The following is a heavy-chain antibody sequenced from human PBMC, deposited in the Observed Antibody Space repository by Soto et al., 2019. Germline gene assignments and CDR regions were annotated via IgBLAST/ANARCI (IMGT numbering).Heavy chain of an antibody. Sequence: EMQLLESGGGLVQPGGSLRLSCVVSGFSFSTYGVTWVRQAPGKGLEWVCGVSGGSGVTHYTDSVKGRFTISGDDSKNMVYLQMHSLRGEDTAVYYCTRWNGYGDLWSQGTLVTVSS. D-gene: IGHD1-1*01. J-gene: IGHJ5*02. CDR3: TRWNGYGDL. CDR1: GFSFSTYG. CDR2: VSGGSGVT. V-gene: IGHV3-23*01.